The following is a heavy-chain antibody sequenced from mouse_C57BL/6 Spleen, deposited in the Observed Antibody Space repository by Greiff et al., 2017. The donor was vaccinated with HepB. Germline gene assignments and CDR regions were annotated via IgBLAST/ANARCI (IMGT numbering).Heavy chain of an antibody. CDR2: ISDGGSYT. Sequence: EVHLVESGGGLVKPGGSLKLSCAASGFTFSSYAMSWVRQTPEKRLEWVATISDGGSYTYYPDNVKGRFTISRDNAKNNLYLQMSHLKSEDTAMYYCARDNYGSYMDYWGQGTSVTVSS. D-gene: IGHD1-1*01. J-gene: IGHJ4*01. CDR3: ARDNYGSYMDY. CDR1: GFTFSSYA. V-gene: IGHV5-4*01.